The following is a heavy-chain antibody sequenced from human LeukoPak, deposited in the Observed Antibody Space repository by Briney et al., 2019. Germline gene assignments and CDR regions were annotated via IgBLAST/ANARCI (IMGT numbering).Heavy chain of an antibody. CDR1: GGSISSYY. CDR3: VRGPYGSGISNWFDP. D-gene: IGHD3-10*01. J-gene: IGHJ5*02. V-gene: IGHV4-59*12. CDR2: IYYSGST. Sequence: SETLSLTCTVSGGSISSYYWSWIRQPPGKGLEWIGSIYYSGSTYYNPSLKSRVTISVDTSKNQFSLKLSSVTAADTAVYYCVRGPYGSGISNWFDPWGQGTQVIVSS.